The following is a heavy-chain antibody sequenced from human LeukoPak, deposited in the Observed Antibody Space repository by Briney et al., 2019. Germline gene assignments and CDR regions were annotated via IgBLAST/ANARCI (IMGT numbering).Heavy chain of an antibody. J-gene: IGHJ4*02. D-gene: IGHD6-19*01. Sequence: GESLKISCKGSGYSFTSYWIGWVRQMPGKGLEWMGIIYPGDSDTRYSPSFQGQVTISADKSISTAYPQWSSLTASDTAMYYCARHRPYSSGWRHFDYWGQGTLVTVSS. CDR3: ARHRPYSSGWRHFDY. CDR1: GYSFTSYW. V-gene: IGHV5-51*01. CDR2: IYPGDSDT.